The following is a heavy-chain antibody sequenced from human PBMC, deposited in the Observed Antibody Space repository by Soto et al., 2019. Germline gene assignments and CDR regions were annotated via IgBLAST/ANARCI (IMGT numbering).Heavy chain of an antibody. CDR2: ISYDGSNK. V-gene: IGHV3-30-3*01. Sequence: TGGSLRLSCAASGFTFSSYAMHWVRQAPGKGLEWVAVISYDGSNKYYADSVKGRFTISRDNSKNTLYLQMNSLRAEDTAVYYCARDKVVSDPGMDVWGQGTTVTVSS. CDR1: GFTFSSYA. CDR3: ARDKVVSDPGMDV. D-gene: IGHD2-8*02. J-gene: IGHJ6*02.